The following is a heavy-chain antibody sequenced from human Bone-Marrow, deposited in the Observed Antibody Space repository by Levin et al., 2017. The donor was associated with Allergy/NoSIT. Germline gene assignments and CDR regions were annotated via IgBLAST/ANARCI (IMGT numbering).Heavy chain of an antibody. V-gene: IGHV1-3*04. D-gene: IGHD1-26*01. CDR3: AREGWALLPARGAFDI. CDR2: INTGNGNT. J-gene: IGHJ3*02. Sequence: AASVKVSCKTSEYTFTSYAMHWVRQAPGQRLEWMGWINTGNGNTQYSQKFQGRVTITRDTSATTAYMELSSLRSEDTAVYYCAREGWALLPARGAFDIWGQGTMVTVSS. CDR1: EYTFTSYA.